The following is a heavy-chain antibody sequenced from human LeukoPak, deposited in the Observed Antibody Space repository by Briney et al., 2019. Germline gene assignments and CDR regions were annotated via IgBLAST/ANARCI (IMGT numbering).Heavy chain of an antibody. CDR2: ISYLSSHV. J-gene: IGHJ4*02. Sequence: GGSLRLSCSASGFTFSDYDMNWVRQAPGRGLEWVSSISYLSSHVYYGDSVKGRFSISRDNAKNSLYLQMNSLGAEDTAIYYCGRAFPPLRTSSAGDLWGQGILVTVSS. D-gene: IGHD3-16*01. CDR1: GFTFSDYD. CDR3: GRAFPPLRTSSAGDL. V-gene: IGHV3-21*01.